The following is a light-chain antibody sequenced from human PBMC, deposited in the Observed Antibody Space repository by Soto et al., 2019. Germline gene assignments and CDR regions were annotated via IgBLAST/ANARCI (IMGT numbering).Light chain of an antibody. CDR2: NNN. CDR3: ALWDDSLNGLRV. CDR1: SSNIGSNL. V-gene: IGLV1-44*01. Sequence: QSVLTQPPSASGTPGQTVTISSSGSSSNIGSNLVNWYQLLPGTTPRLLIYNNNQRPSAVPDRFSGSKSGTSASLAISGLQSEDEGDYFCALWDDSLNGLRVFGGGTKLTVL. J-gene: IGLJ3*02.